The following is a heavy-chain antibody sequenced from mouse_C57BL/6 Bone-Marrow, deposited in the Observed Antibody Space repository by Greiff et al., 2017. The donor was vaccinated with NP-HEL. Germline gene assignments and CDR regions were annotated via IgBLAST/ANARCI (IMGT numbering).Heavy chain of an antibody. CDR3: ARKFLYYYGSSTYYFDD. Sequence: QVQLQQPGAELVKPGASVKMSCKASGYTFTSYWITWVKQRPGQGLEWIGDIYPGSGSTNYNEKFKSKATLTVDTSSSTAYMQLSSLTSEDSAVYYCARKFLYYYGSSTYYFDDWGQGTTLTVSS. CDR2: IYPGSGST. J-gene: IGHJ2*01. D-gene: IGHD1-1*01. CDR1: GYTFTSYW. V-gene: IGHV1-55*01.